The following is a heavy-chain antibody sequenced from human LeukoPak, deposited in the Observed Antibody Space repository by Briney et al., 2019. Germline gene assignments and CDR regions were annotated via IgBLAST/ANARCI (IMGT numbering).Heavy chain of an antibody. Sequence: PGGSLRLSCAASGFTFSDYYMSWIRQALGKGLEWVSYISSSGSTIYYADSVKGRFTISRDNAKNSLYLQMNSLRAEDTAVYYCARDRTNYHYYGMDVWGQGTTVTVSS. CDR1: GFTFSDYY. J-gene: IGHJ6*02. D-gene: IGHD2-2*01. CDR3: ARDRTNYHYYGMDV. CDR2: ISSSGSTI. V-gene: IGHV3-11*01.